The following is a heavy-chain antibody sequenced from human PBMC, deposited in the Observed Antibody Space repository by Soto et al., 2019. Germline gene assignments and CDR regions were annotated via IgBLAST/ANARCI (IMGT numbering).Heavy chain of an antibody. J-gene: IGHJ4*02. Sequence: WGSLRLSCVASVFTFSTYTMSWVCQAPGKGLEWVSVISASGGSPSYADSVQGRFSISRDNAKNTLYLQMNSLRGEDTAMYYCANARCITTNCYVPDYWGQGTMVTVSS. D-gene: IGHD3-10*01. CDR3: ANARCITTNCYVPDY. V-gene: IGHV3-23*01. CDR2: ISASGGSP. CDR1: VFTFSTYT.